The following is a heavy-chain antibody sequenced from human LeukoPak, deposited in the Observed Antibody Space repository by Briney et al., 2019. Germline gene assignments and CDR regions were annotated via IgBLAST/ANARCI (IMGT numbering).Heavy chain of an antibody. J-gene: IGHJ3*02. Sequence: SETLSLTCTVSGGSINFYYWSWIRQPPGKGLEWIGYIYYSGSTNYNPSLKSRVTISVDTSKNQFSLKLNSITTADTAVYYCARVRLSGTYLDAFDIWGQGTMVTVSS. CDR3: ARVRLSGTYLDAFDI. CDR1: GGSINFYY. D-gene: IGHD1-26*01. CDR2: IYYSGST. V-gene: IGHV4-59*01.